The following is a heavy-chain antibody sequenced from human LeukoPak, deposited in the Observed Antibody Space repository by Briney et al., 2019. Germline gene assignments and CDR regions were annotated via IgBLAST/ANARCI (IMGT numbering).Heavy chain of an antibody. D-gene: IGHD2-8*01. V-gene: IGHV3-23*01. CDR2: ISGSGGST. Sequence: GGSLRLSCAASGFTFSSYAMSWVRQAPGKGLEWASAISGSGGSTYYADSVKGRFTISRDNSKNTLYLQMNSLRAEDTAVYYCAKSTKILHDAFDIWGQGTMVTVSS. CDR1: GFTFSSYA. J-gene: IGHJ3*02. CDR3: AKSTKILHDAFDI.